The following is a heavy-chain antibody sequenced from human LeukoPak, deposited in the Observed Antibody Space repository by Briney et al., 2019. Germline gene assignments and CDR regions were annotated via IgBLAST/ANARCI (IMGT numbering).Heavy chain of an antibody. D-gene: IGHD4-17*01. Sequence: GGSLRLSCAASGFTFSSIHMVWVRQAPGKGLEWVSVTYTGGNSYYADSVKGRFTISRDNAKNSLYLQMNSLRAEDTAVYYCAREPFYGDYDLDYWGQGTLVTVSS. CDR1: GFTFSSIH. CDR2: TYTGGNS. V-gene: IGHV3-53*01. J-gene: IGHJ4*02. CDR3: AREPFYGDYDLDY.